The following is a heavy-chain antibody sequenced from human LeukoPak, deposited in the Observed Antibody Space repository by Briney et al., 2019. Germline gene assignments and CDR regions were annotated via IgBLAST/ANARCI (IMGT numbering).Heavy chain of an antibody. CDR3: AKGLGDYDDFRLGF. CDR2: IPYDGSDK. D-gene: IGHD4-17*01. V-gene: IGHV3-30*02. CDR1: IFSFSTSG. Sequence: GGSLRLSCAASIFSFSTSGFHWVRQAPGKGLEWVAFIPYDGSDKYYADSVKGRFTVSRDNSKNTLYLHMNSLRVEDTAVYYCAKGLGDYDDFRLGFWGQGTLVTVSS. J-gene: IGHJ4*02.